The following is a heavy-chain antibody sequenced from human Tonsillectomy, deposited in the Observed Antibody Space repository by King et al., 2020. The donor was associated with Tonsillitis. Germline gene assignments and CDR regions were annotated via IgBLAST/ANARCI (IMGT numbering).Heavy chain of an antibody. CDR3: ARVIRICASSTCYVGLPFDF. J-gene: IGHJ4*02. Sequence: VQLVQSGGGFVQPGGSLRLSCAASGYTFNMYAMSWVRQAPGKGPEWVSAISDGGTGTYYTHTVKGGFTISRDNSKNKRFLQMSSLRAEATALYYGARVIRICASSTCYVGLPFDFWGQGTLVTVSS. V-gene: IGHV3-23*04. CDR1: GYTFNMYA. D-gene: IGHD2-2*01. CDR2: ISDGGTGT.